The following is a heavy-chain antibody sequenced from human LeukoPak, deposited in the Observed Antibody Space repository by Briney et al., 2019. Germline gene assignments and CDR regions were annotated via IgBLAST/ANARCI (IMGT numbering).Heavy chain of an antibody. V-gene: IGHV4-59*01. J-gene: IGHJ6*02. CDR1: GGSISSYY. Sequence: SEALSLTCTVSGGSISSYYWSCIRQPPGEGLEWIGQIHYSGRPDYNPSLKSRVTISVDTSKNQLSLKVTSVTGADTAVYYCARFGVDYDMDVWGQGTTVTVSS. CDR2: IHYSGRP. CDR3: ARFGVDYDMDV. D-gene: IGHD3-16*01.